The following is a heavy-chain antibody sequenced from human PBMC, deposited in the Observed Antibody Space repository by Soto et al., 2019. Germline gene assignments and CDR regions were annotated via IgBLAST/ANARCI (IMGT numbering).Heavy chain of an antibody. CDR1: GGSMRSYY. J-gene: IGHJ6*02. CDR2: IYARGST. Sequence: QVQLQESGPGRVKPSETLSLTCTVSGGSMRSYYWNWIRQPAGEGLEWIGRIYARGSTKYNPSLESRVTMFVDVSQNQFSLRLTSVTAADTAVYYCAGIGEEIYYGMDVWGQGTTVTVSS. CDR3: AGIGEEIYYGMDV. V-gene: IGHV4-4*07. D-gene: IGHD3-3*01.